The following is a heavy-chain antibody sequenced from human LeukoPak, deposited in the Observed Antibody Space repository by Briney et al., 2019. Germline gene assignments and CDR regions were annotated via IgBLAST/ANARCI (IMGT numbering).Heavy chain of an antibody. Sequence: GASVKVSCKASGNTFTGYHIHWVRQAPGQGLEWVGWINPNSGGTNYAQNFQGRVTMTRDTSISTAYMELSSLKSDDTAVYYCARGDAFDTWGQGTMVTVSS. CDR1: GNTFTGYH. V-gene: IGHV1-2*02. CDR2: INPNSGGT. CDR3: ARGDAFDT. J-gene: IGHJ3*02.